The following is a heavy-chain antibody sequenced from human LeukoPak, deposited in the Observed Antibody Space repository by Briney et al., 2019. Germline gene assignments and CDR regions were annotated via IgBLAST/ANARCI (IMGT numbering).Heavy chain of an antibody. CDR3: ARHGPEIVVVSASIPLDY. D-gene: IGHD2-2*01. CDR1: GYNFSKYW. Sequence: GESLMISCKGIGYNFSKYWIGWVRQMPGKGLEWMGIIYPRDSDVRYNPSFQGHVTISADTSISTLYLHWSSLQPSDTAIYFCARHGPEIVVVSASIPLDYWGKGTLVTVSS. CDR2: IYPRDSDV. V-gene: IGHV5-51*01. J-gene: IGHJ4*02.